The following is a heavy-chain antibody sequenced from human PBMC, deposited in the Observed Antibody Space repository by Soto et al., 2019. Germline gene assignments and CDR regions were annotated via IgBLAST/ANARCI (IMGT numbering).Heavy chain of an antibody. D-gene: IGHD3-10*01. J-gene: IGHJ6*02. CDR2: IYHSGST. Sequence: KPSETLSLTCAVSGGSISSSNWWSWVRQPPGKGLEWIGEIYHSGSTNYNPSLKSRVTISVDKSKNQFSLKLSSVTAADTAVYYCARGGPNYYGTSYYGMDVWGQGTTVTVSS. CDR3: ARGGPNYYGTSYYGMDV. V-gene: IGHV4-4*02. CDR1: GGSISSSNW.